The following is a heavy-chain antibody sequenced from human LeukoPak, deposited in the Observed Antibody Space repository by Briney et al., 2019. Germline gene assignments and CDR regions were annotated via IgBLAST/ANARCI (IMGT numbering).Heavy chain of an antibody. Sequence: SETLSLTYTVSGGSISSYYWSWIRQPPGKGLEWIGYIYYSGSTNYNPSLKSRVTISVDTSKNQFSLKLSSVTAADTAVYYCAREEGGSSWYNWFDPWGQGTLVTVSS. V-gene: IGHV4-59*01. CDR1: GGSISSYY. D-gene: IGHD6-13*01. CDR3: AREEGGSSWYNWFDP. CDR2: IYYSGST. J-gene: IGHJ5*02.